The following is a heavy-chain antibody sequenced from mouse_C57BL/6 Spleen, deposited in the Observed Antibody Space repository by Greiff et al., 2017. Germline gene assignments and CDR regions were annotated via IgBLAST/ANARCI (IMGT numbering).Heavy chain of an antibody. D-gene: IGHD3-3*01. CDR3: ARGAGWDSCGYGDV. V-gene: IGHV1-80*01. CDR2: IYPGDGDT. CDR1: GYAFSSYW. Sequence: VQLVESGAELVKPGASVKISCKASGYAFSSYWMHWVKQRPGTGLEWIGQIYPGDGDTNYNVKFKGKATLTADTSSSPAYMQLSSLTSEDCAVYCGARGAGWDSCGYGDVWGTGTTVTVSS. J-gene: IGHJ1*03.